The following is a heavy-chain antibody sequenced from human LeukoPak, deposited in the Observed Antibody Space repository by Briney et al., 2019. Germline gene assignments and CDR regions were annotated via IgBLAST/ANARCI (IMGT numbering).Heavy chain of an antibody. CDR2: INHSGST. CDR1: GGSFSGYY. J-gene: IGHJ5*02. V-gene: IGHV4-34*01. Sequence: ASETLSLTCAVYGGSFSGYYWSWIRQPPGKGLEWIGEINHSGSTNYNPSLKSRVTISVDTSKNQFSLKLSSVTAADTAVYYCARGPNYDFWSGYYRLYWSDPWGQGTLVTVSS. CDR3: ARGPNYDFWSGYYRLYWSDP. D-gene: IGHD3-3*01.